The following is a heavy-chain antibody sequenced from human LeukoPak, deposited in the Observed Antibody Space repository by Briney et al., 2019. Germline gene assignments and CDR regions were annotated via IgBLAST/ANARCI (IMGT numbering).Heavy chain of an antibody. J-gene: IGHJ4*02. V-gene: IGHV1-69*05. CDR1: GGAFSSYA. D-gene: IGHD2-15*01. CDR2: IIPIVGTA. CDR3: ARDGCSSTGTRSGGSCFDLY. Sequence: AAVKVFCKASGGAFSSYAISWVRQPPGQGLEWMGRIIPIVGTANNAQKFQGRVTITTDESTSTAYMELSSLRSEDTAVYYCARDGCSSTGTRSGGSCFDLYWGQGTLVTVSS.